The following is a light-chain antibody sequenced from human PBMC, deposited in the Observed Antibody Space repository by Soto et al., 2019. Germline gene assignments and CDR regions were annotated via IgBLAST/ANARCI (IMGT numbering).Light chain of an antibody. CDR3: QQSYGAPLS. CDR2: AAS. J-gene: IGKJ4*01. V-gene: IGKV1-39*01. CDR1: SISSY. Sequence: SISSYLNWYQQKPGKAPKLLISAASSLQSGVPSRFSGSGSGTDFTLTISSLQPEDFATYYCQQSYGAPLSFGGGTKVDIK.